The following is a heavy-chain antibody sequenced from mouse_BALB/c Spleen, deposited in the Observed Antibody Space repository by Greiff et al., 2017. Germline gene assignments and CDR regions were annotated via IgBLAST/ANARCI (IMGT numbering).Heavy chain of an antibody. CDR3: ARHQGPYYFDY. CDR2: ISSGGGST. D-gene: IGHD3-2*02. J-gene: IGHJ2*01. CDR1: GFAFSSYD. V-gene: IGHV5-12-1*01. Sequence: EVMLVESGGGLVKPGGSLKLSCAASGFAFSSYDMSWVRQTPEKRLEWVAYISSGGGSTYYPDTVKGRFTISRDNAKNTLYLQMSSLKSEDTAMYYCARHQGPYYFDYGGQGTTRTVSS.